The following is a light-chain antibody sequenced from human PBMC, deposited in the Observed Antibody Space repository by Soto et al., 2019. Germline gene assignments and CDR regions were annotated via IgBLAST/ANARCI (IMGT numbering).Light chain of an antibody. CDR3: QQYYQWPVA. V-gene: IGKV3-15*01. J-gene: IGKJ4*01. CDR2: GAF. Sequence: VVTQSPTTVSVSPLERGRLCFMASHSVSNNLAWYQQIGGQAPRLLIYGAFTRAAGVPARFSGSGSATQFTLTLSSLQSEDFGFYYCQQYYQWPVAFGGGTKVDIK. CDR1: HSVSNN.